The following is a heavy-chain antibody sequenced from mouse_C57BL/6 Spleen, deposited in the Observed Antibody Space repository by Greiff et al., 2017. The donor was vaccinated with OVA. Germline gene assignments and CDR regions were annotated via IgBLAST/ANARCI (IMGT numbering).Heavy chain of an antibody. CDR3: VRPYYYGSSYWFAY. CDR1: GFSFNTYA. J-gene: IGHJ3*01. V-gene: IGHV10-1*01. CDR2: IRSKSNNYAT. D-gene: IGHD1-1*01. Sequence: DVMLVESGGGLVQPKGSLKLSCAASGFSFNTYAMNWVRQAPGKGLEWVARIRSKSNNYATYYADSVKDRFTISRDDSESMLYLQMNNLKTEDTAMYYCVRPYYYGSSYWFAYWGQGTLVTVSA.